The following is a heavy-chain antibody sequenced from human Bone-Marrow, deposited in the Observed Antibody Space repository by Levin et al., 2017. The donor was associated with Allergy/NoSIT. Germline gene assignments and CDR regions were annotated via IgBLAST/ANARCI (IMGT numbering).Heavy chain of an antibody. Sequence: GGSLRLSCTASGFTFGDYAMSWVRQAPGKGLEWVGFIRSNAYGGTTEYSVSVKVRITISKDDTKSIAYLQINSLNAEDTAVYYCTRHVSGGYYITYYYGMDVWGQGTTVTVSS. CDR3: TRHVSGGYYITYYYGMDV. CDR2: IRSNAYGGTT. V-gene: IGHV3-49*04. D-gene: IGHD1-26*01. CDR1: GFTFGDYA. J-gene: IGHJ6*02.